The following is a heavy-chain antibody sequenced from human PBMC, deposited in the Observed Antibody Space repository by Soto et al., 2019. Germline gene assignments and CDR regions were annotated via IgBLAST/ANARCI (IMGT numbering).Heavy chain of an antibody. J-gene: IGHJ4*02. V-gene: IGHV1-46*03. D-gene: IGHD2-2*01. CDR3: ARDRGIVVVPAAAYYFDY. Sequence: ASVKVSCKASGYTFTSYYMHWVRQAPGQGLEWMGIINPSGGSTSYAQKFQGRVTMTRDTSTGTVYMELSSLRSEDTAVYYCARDRGIVVVPAAAYYFDYWGQGTLVTVSS. CDR1: GYTFTSYY. CDR2: INPSGGST.